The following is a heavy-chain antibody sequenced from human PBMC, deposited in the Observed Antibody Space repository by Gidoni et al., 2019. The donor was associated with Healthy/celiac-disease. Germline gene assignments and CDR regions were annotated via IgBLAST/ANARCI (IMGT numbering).Heavy chain of an antibody. CDR2: ISGSGGST. V-gene: IGHV3-23*01. Sequence: EVQLLESGGGLVQPGGSLRLSCAASGIPFSSYAMSWVRQAPGTGLEWVSAISGSGGSTYYADSVKGRFTISRDNSKNTLYLQMNSLRAEDTAVYYCAKDRIVGATFFDYWGQGTLVTVSS. D-gene: IGHD1-26*01. CDR3: AKDRIVGATFFDY. J-gene: IGHJ4*02. CDR1: GIPFSSYA.